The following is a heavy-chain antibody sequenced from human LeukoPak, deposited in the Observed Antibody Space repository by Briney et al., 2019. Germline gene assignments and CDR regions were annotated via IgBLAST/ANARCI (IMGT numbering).Heavy chain of an antibody. V-gene: IGHV4-59*08. Sequence: SETLSLTCTVSGGSISSYYWGWIRQPPGKGLEWIGYIYYSGSTNYNPSLKSRVTISVDTSKNQFSLKLSSVTAADTAVYYCAAGYSSSSLFLGYWGQGTLVTVSS. CDR1: GGSISSYY. D-gene: IGHD6-13*01. J-gene: IGHJ4*02. CDR2: IYYSGST. CDR3: AAGYSSSSLFLGY.